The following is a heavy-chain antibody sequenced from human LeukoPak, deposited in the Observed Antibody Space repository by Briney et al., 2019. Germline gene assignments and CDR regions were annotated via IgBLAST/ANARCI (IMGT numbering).Heavy chain of an antibody. V-gene: IGHV3-33*08. J-gene: IGHJ4*02. CDR2: IWYDGSSK. D-gene: IGHD3-22*01. Sequence: GGSLRLSCAVSGITLSNYGMHWVRQAPGKGLEWVAVIWYDGSSKYYADSVKGRFTISRDNSKNTLYLQMNSLRAEDTAVYYCARDYSSGYYYEFDYWGQGTLVTVSS. CDR1: GITLSNYG. CDR3: ARDYSSGYYYEFDY.